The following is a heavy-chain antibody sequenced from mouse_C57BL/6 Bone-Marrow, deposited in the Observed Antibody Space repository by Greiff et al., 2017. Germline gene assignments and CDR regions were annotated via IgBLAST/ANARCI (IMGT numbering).Heavy chain of an antibody. CDR2: ISSGGSYT. J-gene: IGHJ2*01. CDR3: ARHEGMVTTFDY. V-gene: IGHV5-6*01. CDR1: GFTFSSYG. Sequence: EVKLVESGGDLVKTGGSLKLSCAASGFTFSSYGMSWVRQTPDKRLAWVATISSGGSYTYYPARVKGRFTISRDNAKNTLYLQMSSLKSEDTAMYYCARHEGMVTTFDYWGQGTTLTVSS. D-gene: IGHD2-3*01.